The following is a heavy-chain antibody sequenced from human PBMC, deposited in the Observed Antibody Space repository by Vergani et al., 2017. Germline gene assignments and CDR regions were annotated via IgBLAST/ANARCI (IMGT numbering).Heavy chain of an antibody. D-gene: IGHD3-22*01. CDR2: IIPIFGTA. Sequence: QAQLVQSGAEVKKPGSSVKVSCKASGGTFSSYAISWVRQAPGQGLEWMGGIIPIFGTANYAQKFQGRVTITADESTSTAYMELSSLRSEDTAVYYCAREWAAYYYDSSGYRYNWFDPWGQGTLVTVSS. CDR3: AREWAAYYYDSSGYRYNWFDP. V-gene: IGHV1-69*01. CDR1: GGTFSSYA. J-gene: IGHJ5*02.